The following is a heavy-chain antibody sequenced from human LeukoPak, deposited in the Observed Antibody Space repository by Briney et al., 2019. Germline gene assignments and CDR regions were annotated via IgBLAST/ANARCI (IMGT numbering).Heavy chain of an antibody. J-gene: IGHJ4*02. D-gene: IGHD5-12*01. CDR1: GFTFSSYA. CDR3: ASPADIVATISSRLDY. CDR2: ISYDGSNK. Sequence: GGSLRLSCAASGFTFSSYAMHWVRQAPGKGLEWVAVISYDGSNKYYADSVKGRFTISRDNSKNTLYLQMNSLRAEDTAVYYCASPADIVATISSRLDYWGQGTLVTVSS. V-gene: IGHV3-30-3*01.